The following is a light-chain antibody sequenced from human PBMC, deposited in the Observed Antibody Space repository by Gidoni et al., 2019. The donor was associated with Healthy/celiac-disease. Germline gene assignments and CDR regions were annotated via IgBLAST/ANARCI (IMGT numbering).Light chain of an antibody. Sequence: DIQMTQSTSTLSASVGDRVTITCRASQSISSWLAWYQQKPGKAPKLLIYKASSLESGVPSRFSGSGSGTEFTLPISSLQPDDFATYYCQQYNSYSRTFGQWTKLEIK. J-gene: IGKJ2*01. CDR3: QQYNSYSRT. CDR2: KAS. CDR1: QSISSW. V-gene: IGKV1-5*03.